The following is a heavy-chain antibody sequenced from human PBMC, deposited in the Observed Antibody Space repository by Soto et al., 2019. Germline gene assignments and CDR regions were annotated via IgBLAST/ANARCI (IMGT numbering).Heavy chain of an antibody. V-gene: IGHV3-30-3*01. J-gene: IGHJ4*02. CDR3: ASSEGITIFGVVITSSGIDY. D-gene: IGHD3-3*01. CDR2: ISYDGSNK. CDR1: GFTFSSYA. Sequence: QPGGSLRLSCAASGFTFSSYAMHWVRQAPGKGLEWVAVISYDGSNKYYADSVKGRFTISRDNSKNTLYLQMNSLRAGDTAVYYCASSEGITIFGVVITSSGIDYWGQGTLVTVSS.